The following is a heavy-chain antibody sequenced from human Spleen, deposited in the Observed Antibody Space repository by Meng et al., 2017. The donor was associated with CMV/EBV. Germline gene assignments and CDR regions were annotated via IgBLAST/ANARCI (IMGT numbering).Heavy chain of an antibody. CDR2: ISRSRSPI. Sequence: GGSLRLSCAASGFSFSMFDMNWVRQAPGKGLEWVSYISRSRSPIYYADSVKGRFTISRDNAKNSLYLQMNSLRAEDTAVYYCVTDQDRLGGIWGQGTLVTVSS. CDR3: VTDQDRLGGI. D-gene: IGHD3-16*01. V-gene: IGHV3-48*03. CDR1: GFSFSMFD. J-gene: IGHJ4*02.